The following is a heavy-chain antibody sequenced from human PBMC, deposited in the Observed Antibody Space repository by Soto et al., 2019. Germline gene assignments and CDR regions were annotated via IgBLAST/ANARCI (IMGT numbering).Heavy chain of an antibody. Sequence: GESMKVSSKGAGYSFTSYWIGWVRQKTGKGLEWMGIIYPGDSDTRYSPSFQGQVTISADKSISTAYLQWSSLKASDTAMYYYARQGESRYYYYMDVWGKGTTVTVSS. CDR1: GYSFTSYW. D-gene: IGHD3-10*01. V-gene: IGHV5-51*01. CDR2: IYPGDSDT. CDR3: ARQGESRYYYYMDV. J-gene: IGHJ6*03.